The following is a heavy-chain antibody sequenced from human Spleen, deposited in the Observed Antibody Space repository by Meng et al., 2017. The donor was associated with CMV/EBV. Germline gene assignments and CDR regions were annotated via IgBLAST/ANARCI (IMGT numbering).Heavy chain of an antibody. V-gene: IGHV3-48*04. CDR1: GFTFSSYS. CDR3: AREKLLGNYYYGMDV. D-gene: IGHD2-15*01. J-gene: IGHJ6*02. Sequence: GGSLRLSCAASGFTFSSYSMNWVRQAPGKGLEWVSYISSSSSTIYYADSVKGRFTISRDNAKNTLYLQMNSLRAEDTAVYYCAREKLLGNYYYGMDVWGQGTTVTVSS. CDR2: ISSSSSTI.